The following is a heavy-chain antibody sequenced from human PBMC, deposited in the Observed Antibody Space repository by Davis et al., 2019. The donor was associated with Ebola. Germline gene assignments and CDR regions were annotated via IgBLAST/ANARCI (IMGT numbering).Heavy chain of an antibody. CDR3: AGLYCSSTSCSYGMDV. J-gene: IGHJ6*02. V-gene: IGHV4-34*01. CDR1: GGSFSGYY. Sequence: SETLSLTCAVYGGSFSGYYWSWIRQPPGKGLGWIGEINHRGSTNYNPSLKSRVTISVDTSKNQFSLKLSSVTAADTAVYYCAGLYCSSTSCSYGMDVWDQGTTVTVSS. D-gene: IGHD2-2*01. CDR2: INHRGST.